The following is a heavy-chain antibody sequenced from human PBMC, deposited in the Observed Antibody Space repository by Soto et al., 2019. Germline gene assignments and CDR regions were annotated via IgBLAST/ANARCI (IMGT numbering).Heavy chain of an antibody. CDR1: GFPLSTYG. J-gene: IGHJ6*02. CDR3: ARIRGYWYGLDV. Sequence: EVQLLESGGGLVQPGGSLRLSCAASGFPLSTYGMTWVRQAPGKGLEWVSAITGTGGNTYYVDSVKGRFTSSRDNSKNMLDLQMNSLMVEATAVYYCARIRGYWYGLDVWGQGTTVTVSS. V-gene: IGHV3-23*01. CDR2: ITGTGGNT.